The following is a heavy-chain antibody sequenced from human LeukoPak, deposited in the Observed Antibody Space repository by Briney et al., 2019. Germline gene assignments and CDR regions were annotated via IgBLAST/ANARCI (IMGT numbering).Heavy chain of an antibody. Sequence: TSETLSLTCSVSDDSITMYYWTWIRQPPGKGLEWIGYVDHTGSTNFNPSLNGRVSISRDTTKNLFSLRLRSVTAADTAVYFCARGRVSSSTWYSTYYYYFYMDVWGKGTTVTVSS. CDR1: DDSITMYY. D-gene: IGHD1-1*01. J-gene: IGHJ6*03. CDR3: ARGRVSSSTWYSTYYYYFYMDV. V-gene: IGHV4-59*01. CDR2: VDHTGST.